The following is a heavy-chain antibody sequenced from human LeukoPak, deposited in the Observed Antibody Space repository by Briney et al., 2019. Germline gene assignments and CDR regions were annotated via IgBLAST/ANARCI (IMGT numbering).Heavy chain of an antibody. D-gene: IGHD1-26*01. CDR2: IYTSGST. V-gene: IGHV4-61*02. CDR3: ARYSGSSNWFDP. CDR1: GGSISSGSYY. Sequence: SETLSLTCTVSGGSISSGSYYWSWIRQPAGKGLEWIGRIYTSGSTNYNPSLKSRVTISVDTSKNQFSLKLSSVTAADTAVYYCARYSGSSNWFDPWGQGTLVTVSS. J-gene: IGHJ5*02.